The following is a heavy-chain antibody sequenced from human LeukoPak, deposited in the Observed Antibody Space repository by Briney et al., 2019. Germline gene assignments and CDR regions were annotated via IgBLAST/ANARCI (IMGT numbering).Heavy chain of an antibody. V-gene: IGHV3-48*01. J-gene: IGHJ4*02. CDR2: ISSSSSTI. D-gene: IGHD6-19*01. CDR3: IVLAVTGTFGFDY. Sequence: ETLSLTCSVSGDSISTSSYYWGWIRQPPGKGLEWVSYISSSSSTIYYADSVKGRFTISRDNAKNSLSLQMNSLRAEDTAVYYCIVLAVTGTFGFDYWGQGTLVTVSS. CDR1: GDSISTSSYY.